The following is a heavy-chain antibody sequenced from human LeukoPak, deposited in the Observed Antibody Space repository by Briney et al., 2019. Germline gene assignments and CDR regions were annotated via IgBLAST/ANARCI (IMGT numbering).Heavy chain of an antibody. J-gene: IGHJ4*02. CDR3: ARDRGYSYNTIGY. D-gene: IGHD5-18*01. CDR2: IWYDGSNK. Sequence: GGSLRLSCAASGFTFSSYGMHWVRQAPGKGLEWVAVIWYDGSNKYYADSVKGRFTISRDNSKNTLYLQMNSLRAEDTAVYYCARDRGYSYNTIGYWGQGTLVTVSS. V-gene: IGHV3-33*01. CDR1: GFTFSSYG.